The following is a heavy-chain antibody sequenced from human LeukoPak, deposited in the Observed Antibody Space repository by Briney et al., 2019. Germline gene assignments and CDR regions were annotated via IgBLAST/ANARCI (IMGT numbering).Heavy chain of an antibody. V-gene: IGHV4-34*01. J-gene: IGHJ4*02. Sequence: SETLSLTCAVYGGSFSGYFWTWIRQPPGKGLEWIGEINHSGSTHYNPSLKSRVTISVDTSQKQFSLRLPSVTAADTAVYYCARGRYLTTSGGAAAGFLDYWGQGSLVTVST. CDR2: INHSGST. D-gene: IGHD6-13*01. CDR3: ARGRYLTTSGGAAAGFLDY. CDR1: GGSFSGYF.